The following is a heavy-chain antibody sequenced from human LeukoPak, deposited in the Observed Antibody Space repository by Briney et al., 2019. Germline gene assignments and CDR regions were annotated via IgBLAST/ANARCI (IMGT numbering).Heavy chain of an antibody. J-gene: IGHJ4*02. D-gene: IGHD6-19*01. CDR2: IIPIFGTA. V-gene: IGHV1-69*06. CDR1: GGTFSSYA. Sequence: SVKVSCKASGGTFSSYAISWVRQAPGQGLEWMGGIIPIFGTANYAQKFQGRVTITADKSTSTAYMELSSLRSEDTAVYYCARKRGWYGYYFDYWGQGTLVTVSS. CDR3: ARKRGWYGYYFDY.